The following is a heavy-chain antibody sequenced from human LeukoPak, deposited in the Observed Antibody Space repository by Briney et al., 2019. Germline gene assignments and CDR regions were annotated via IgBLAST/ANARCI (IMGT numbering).Heavy chain of an antibody. CDR3: ARHRRDSSPSWYFDL. Sequence: SETLSPTCAVYGGSFSGYYWSWIRQPPGKGLEWIGEINHSGSTNYNPSLKSRVTISVDTSKNQFSLKLSSVTAADTAVYYCARHRRDSSPSWYFDLWGRGTLVTVSS. D-gene: IGHD6-19*01. V-gene: IGHV4-34*01. CDR1: GGSFSGYY. CDR2: INHSGST. J-gene: IGHJ2*01.